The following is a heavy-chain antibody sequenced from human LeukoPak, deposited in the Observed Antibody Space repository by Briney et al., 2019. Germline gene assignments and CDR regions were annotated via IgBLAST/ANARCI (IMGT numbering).Heavy chain of an antibody. J-gene: IGHJ4*02. CDR1: GFTFSSYW. Sequence: GGSLRLSCAASGFTFSSYWMSWVRQAPGKGLEWVSYISSSSSTIYYADSVKGRFTISRDNAKNSLYLQMNSLRAEDTAVYYCARDPAPPYSSGWYGIWGQGTLVTVSS. CDR2: ISSSSSTI. V-gene: IGHV3-48*01. CDR3: ARDPAPPYSSGWYGI. D-gene: IGHD6-19*01.